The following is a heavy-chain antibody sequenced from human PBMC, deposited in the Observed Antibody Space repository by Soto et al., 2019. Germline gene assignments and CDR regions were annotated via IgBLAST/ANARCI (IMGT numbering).Heavy chain of an antibody. J-gene: IGHJ4*02. CDR1: GGTFSSYT. CDR2: IIPILGIA. CDR3: AGDDSIPGGGNVVDY. D-gene: IGHD1-1*01. Sequence: QVQLVQSGAEVKKPGSSVKVSCKASGGTFSSYTISWVRQAPGQGLEWMGRIIPILGIANYAQKFQGRVTTTADKSTSTASMGRRSLRSEDTAVYYCAGDDSIPGGGNVVDYWGQGTLVTVSS. V-gene: IGHV1-69*08.